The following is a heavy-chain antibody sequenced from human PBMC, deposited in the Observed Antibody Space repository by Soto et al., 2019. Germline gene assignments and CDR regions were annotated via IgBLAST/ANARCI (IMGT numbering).Heavy chain of an antibody. D-gene: IGHD2-21*02. J-gene: IGHJ3*02. CDR2: IGTAGDT. CDR1: GFTFSSYD. CDR3: ARGSLTYDAFDI. Sequence: EVQLVESGGGLVQPGGSLRLSCAASGFTFSSYDMHWVRRATGKGLEWVSAIGTAGDTYYPGSVKGRFTISRENAKNSLYLQMNSLRAGDTAVYYCARGSLTYDAFDIWGQGTMVTVSS. V-gene: IGHV3-13*01.